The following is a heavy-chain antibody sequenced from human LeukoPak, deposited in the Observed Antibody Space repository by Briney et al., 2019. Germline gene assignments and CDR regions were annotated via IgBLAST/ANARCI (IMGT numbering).Heavy chain of an antibody. CDR3: ARDTHNLVAAAGFDF. CDR2: VYSRGGT. V-gene: IGHV4-4*07. CDR1: RVSISDYY. Sequence: SETLSLTCSVSRVSISDYYWSWIRQSAGKGPEWIGHVYSRGGTNYNPSLKSRVTISIDTSRNQFSLQLNSVTAADTAVYYCARDTHNLVAAAGFDFWGRGTLVAVSS. D-gene: IGHD6-13*01. J-gene: IGHJ4*02.